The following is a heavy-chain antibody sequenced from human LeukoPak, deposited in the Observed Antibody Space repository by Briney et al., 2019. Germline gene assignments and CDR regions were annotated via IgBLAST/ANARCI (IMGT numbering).Heavy chain of an antibody. D-gene: IGHD4-11*01. V-gene: IGHV4-34*01. CDR1: GGSFSGYY. CDR3: ARGLTRGYYYYYGMDV. Sequence: PSETLSLTCAVYGGSFSGYYWSWIRQPPGKGLEWIGEINHSGSTNYNPSLKRRVTISVDTSKNQFSLKLSSVTAADTAVYYCARGLTRGYYYYYGMDVWGQGTTVTVSS. CDR2: INHSGST. J-gene: IGHJ6*02.